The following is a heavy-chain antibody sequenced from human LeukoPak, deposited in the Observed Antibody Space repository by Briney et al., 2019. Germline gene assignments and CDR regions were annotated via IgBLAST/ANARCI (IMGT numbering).Heavy chain of an antibody. CDR1: GVTFSNAW. CDR3: ARGYAFDI. Sequence: GGSLRLSCAASGVTFSNAWMSWGRQGPGKGLELVGRIKSKTDGGTTDYAALVKGRFTISRDDSKNPLYLQMTSLRAEDTAVYYCARGYAFDIWGQGTMVTVSS. J-gene: IGHJ3*02. V-gene: IGHV3-15*01. CDR2: IKSKTDGGTT.